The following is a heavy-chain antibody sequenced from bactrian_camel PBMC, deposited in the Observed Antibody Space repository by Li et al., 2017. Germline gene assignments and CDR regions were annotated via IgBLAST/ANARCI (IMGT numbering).Heavy chain of an antibody. Sequence: VQLVESGGGSVQTGGSLRLSCQYSTDGYTGYAFAWFRQTPKKYREGVASIEGDGTTKYADSVKGRFTASQDYAKNTVYLLMNSLKFEDTGMYQCAAGCMGGSWPSPVYRFWGQGTQVTVS. V-gene: IGHV3S53*01. CDR2: IEGDGTT. CDR1: TDGYTGYA. CDR3: AAGCMGGSWPSPVYRF. J-gene: IGHJ4*01. D-gene: IGHD3*01.